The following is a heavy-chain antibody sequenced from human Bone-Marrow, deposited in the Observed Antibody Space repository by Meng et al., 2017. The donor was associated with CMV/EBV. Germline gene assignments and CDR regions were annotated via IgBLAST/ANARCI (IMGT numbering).Heavy chain of an antibody. CDR1: GFTFSSYA. CDR2: ISGSGGST. CDR3: ARGEVWDNNIWYYY. Sequence: GESLKISCAASGFTFSSYAMSWVRQAPGKGLEWVSAISGSGGSTYYADSVKGRFTISRDNSKNTLYLQMNSLRAEDTAVYYCARGEVWDNNIWYYYWGQGTLVTVSS. D-gene: IGHD6-13*01. J-gene: IGHJ4*02. V-gene: IGHV3-23*01.